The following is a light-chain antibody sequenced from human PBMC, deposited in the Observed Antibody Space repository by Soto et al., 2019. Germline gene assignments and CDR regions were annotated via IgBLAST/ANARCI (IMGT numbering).Light chain of an antibody. V-gene: IGLV2-14*01. CDR3: NSYTSSSTYV. Sequence: QSLLTHPSSVSGSPGQSITISRTGTTSDVGRYNYFSWYQQHPGKAPKLIIYDVSNRPSGVSNRISGSKSGNTASLPISGLQAEDEADYYCNSYTSSSTYVFGTGTKVSVL. CDR1: TSDVGRYNY. CDR2: DVS. J-gene: IGLJ1*01.